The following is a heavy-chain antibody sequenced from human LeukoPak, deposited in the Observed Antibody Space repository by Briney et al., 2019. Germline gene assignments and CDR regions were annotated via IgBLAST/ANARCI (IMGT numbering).Heavy chain of an antibody. Sequence: GGSLRLSCAASGFTFSSYWMSWVRQAPGKGLEWVANIKQDGSEKYYVDSVKGRFTISRGNAKNSLYLQMNSLRAEDTAVYYCARDKGIAARPFSWDYYYYGMDVWGQGTTVTVSS. J-gene: IGHJ6*02. CDR3: ARDKGIAARPFSWDYYYYGMDV. D-gene: IGHD6-6*01. CDR1: GFTFSSYW. CDR2: IKQDGSEK. V-gene: IGHV3-7*01.